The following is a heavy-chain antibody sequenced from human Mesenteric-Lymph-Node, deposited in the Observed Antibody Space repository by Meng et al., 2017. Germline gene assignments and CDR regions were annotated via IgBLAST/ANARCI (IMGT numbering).Heavy chain of an antibody. CDR3: ARDTRGVAVAGTKWVDP. CDR2: FDPEDGET. CDR1: GYTLTELS. D-gene: IGHD6-19*01. Sequence: ASAKVSCKVSGYTLTELSMHWVRQAPGKGLEWMGGFDPEDGETIYAQKFQGRVTITADKSTSTAYMELSSLRSEDTAVYYCARDTRGVAVAGTKWVDPWGQGTLVTVSS. V-gene: IGHV1-24*01. J-gene: IGHJ5*02.